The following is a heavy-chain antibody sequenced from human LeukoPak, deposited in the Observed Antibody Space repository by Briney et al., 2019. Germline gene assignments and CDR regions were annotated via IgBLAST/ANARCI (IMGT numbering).Heavy chain of an antibody. CDR1: GGSISSYY. V-gene: IGHV4-59*01. Sequence: SETLSLTCTVSGGSISSYYWSWIRQPPGKGLEWIGYIYYSGSTNYNPSLKSRVTISVDTSKNQFSLKLSSVTAADTAVYYCARGCCSSTSCLIGSYYSDYWGQGTLVTVSS. CDR2: IYYSGST. D-gene: IGHD2-2*01. CDR3: ARGCCSSTSCLIGSYYSDY. J-gene: IGHJ4*02.